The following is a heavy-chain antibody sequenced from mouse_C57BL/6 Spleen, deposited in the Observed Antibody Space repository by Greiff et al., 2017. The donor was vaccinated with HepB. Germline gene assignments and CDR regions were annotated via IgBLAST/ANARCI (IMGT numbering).Heavy chain of an antibody. CDR2: ISSGSSTI. D-gene: IGHD2-4*01. V-gene: IGHV5-17*01. CDR1: GFTFSDYG. Sequence: EVKLMESGGGLVKPGGSLKLSCAASGFTFSDYGMHWVRQAPEKGLEWVAYISSGSSTIYYADTVKGRFTISRDNAKNTLFLQMTSLRSEDTAMYYCARTGIYYDYYYAMDYWGQGTSVTVSS. J-gene: IGHJ4*01. CDR3: ARTGIYYDYYYAMDY.